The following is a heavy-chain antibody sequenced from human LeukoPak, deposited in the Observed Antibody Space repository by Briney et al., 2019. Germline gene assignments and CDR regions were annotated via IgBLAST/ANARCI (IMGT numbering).Heavy chain of an antibody. CDR1: GYTFTSYG. J-gene: IGHJ4*02. CDR3: ARDPIAVAGRRSPGGIDY. V-gene: IGHV1-18*01. D-gene: IGHD6-19*01. Sequence: VASVKVSCKASGYTFTSYGISWVRQAPGQGLEWMGWISAYNGNTNYAQKLQGRVTITRDTSASTAYMELSSLRSEDTAVYYCARDPIAVAGRRSPGGIDYWGQGTLVTVSS. CDR2: ISAYNGNT.